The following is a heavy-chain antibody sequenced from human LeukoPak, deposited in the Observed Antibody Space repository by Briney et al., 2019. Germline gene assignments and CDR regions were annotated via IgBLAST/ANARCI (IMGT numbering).Heavy chain of an antibody. V-gene: IGHV4-34*01. CDR1: GGSFSGYY. D-gene: IGHD3-3*01. CDR2: INHSGST. CDR3: ARGLKRRITIFGVVMSPSYYYMDV. Sequence: PSETLSLTCAVSGGSFSGYYWSWVRQPPGKGLEWIGEINHSGSTNYNTSLKSRVTIPVDASKHQFSLKLRSVTAADTAVYYCARGLKRRITIFGVVMSPSYYYMDVWGKGTTVTVSS. J-gene: IGHJ6*03.